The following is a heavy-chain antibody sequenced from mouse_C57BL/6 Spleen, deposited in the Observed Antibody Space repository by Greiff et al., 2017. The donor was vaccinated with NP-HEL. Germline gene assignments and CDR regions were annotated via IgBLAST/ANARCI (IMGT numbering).Heavy chain of an antibody. CDR3: AREQSGSSYVLFAY. Sequence: EVQRVESGGGLVKPGGSLKLSCAASGFTFSSYAMSWVRQTPEKRLEWVATISDGGSYTYYPDNVKGRFTISRDNAKNNLYLQMSHLKSEDTAMYYCAREQSGSSYVLFAYWGQGTLVTVSA. CDR2: ISDGGSYT. CDR1: GFTFSSYA. J-gene: IGHJ3*01. V-gene: IGHV5-4*01. D-gene: IGHD1-1*01.